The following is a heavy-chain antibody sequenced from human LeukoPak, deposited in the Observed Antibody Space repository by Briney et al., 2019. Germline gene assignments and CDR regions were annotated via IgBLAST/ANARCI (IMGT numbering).Heavy chain of an antibody. CDR1: GFTFSDYY. CDR3: ARGQWQPEDLPFDY. Sequence: GGSLRLSCAASGFTFSDYYMSWIRQAPGKGLEWVSYISSSGSTIYYADSVKGRFTISRGNAKNSLYLQMNSLRAEDTAVYYCARGQWQPEDLPFDYWGQGTLVTVSS. CDR2: ISSSGSTI. D-gene: IGHD6-19*01. V-gene: IGHV3-11*01. J-gene: IGHJ4*02.